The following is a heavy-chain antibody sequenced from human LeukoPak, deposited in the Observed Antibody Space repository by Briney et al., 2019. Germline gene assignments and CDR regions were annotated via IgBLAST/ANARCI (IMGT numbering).Heavy chain of an antibody. V-gene: IGHV3-30*03. CDR1: GFTFSSYG. D-gene: IGHD2-15*01. CDR3: ASMLGYCSGGSCYSDYYYYMDV. J-gene: IGHJ6*03. Sequence: GRSLRLSCAASGFTFSSYGMHWVRQAPGKGLEWVAVISYDGSNKYYADSVKGRFTISRDNSKNTLYLQMNSLRAEDTAVYYCASMLGYCSGGSCYSDYYYYMDVWGKGTTVTVSS. CDR2: ISYDGSNK.